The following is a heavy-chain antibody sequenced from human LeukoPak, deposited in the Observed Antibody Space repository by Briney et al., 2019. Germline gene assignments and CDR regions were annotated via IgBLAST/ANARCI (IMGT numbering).Heavy chain of an antibody. V-gene: IGHV3-30*04. CDR1: GFTFSSYA. J-gene: IGHJ6*02. CDR2: ISYDGSNK. Sequence: PGGSLRLSCAASGFTFSSYAMHWVRQAPGKGLEWVAVISYDGSNKYYADSVKGRFTISRDNSKNTLYLQMNSLRAEDTAVYYCARRGSSSWYDTYYYYSMDVWGQGTTVTVSS. CDR3: ARRGSSSWYDTYYYYSMDV. D-gene: IGHD6-13*01.